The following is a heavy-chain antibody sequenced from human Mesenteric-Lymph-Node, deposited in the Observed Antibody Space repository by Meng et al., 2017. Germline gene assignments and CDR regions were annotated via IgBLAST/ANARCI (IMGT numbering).Heavy chain of an antibody. CDR2: INPNSGGT. J-gene: IGHJ4*02. D-gene: IGHD3-22*01. V-gene: IGHV1-2*02. Sequence: ASVKVSCKASGYTFTGYYMHWVRQAPGQGLEWMGWINPNSGGTNYAQKFQGRVTMTRDTSISTAYMELRSLRSDDTAVYYCARVYDSSGYYTPQAPDYWGQGTLVTVSS. CDR3: ARVYDSSGYYTPQAPDY. CDR1: GYTFTGYY.